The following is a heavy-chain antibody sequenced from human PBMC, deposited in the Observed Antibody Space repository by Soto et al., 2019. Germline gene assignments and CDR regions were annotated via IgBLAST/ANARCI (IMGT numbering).Heavy chain of an antibody. J-gene: IGHJ4*02. V-gene: IGHV3-48*01. CDR1: GFTFTTYT. CDR3: ARAPAAVAGYDY. CDR2: ISTSSTII. Sequence: GGSLRLSCAASGFTFTTYTMNWVRQAPGKGLEWVSYISTSSTIIYYADSVKGRFTISRDNAKNSLYLQMNGLRAEDTAVYYCARAPAAVAGYDYWGQGTLVTVSS. D-gene: IGHD6-19*01.